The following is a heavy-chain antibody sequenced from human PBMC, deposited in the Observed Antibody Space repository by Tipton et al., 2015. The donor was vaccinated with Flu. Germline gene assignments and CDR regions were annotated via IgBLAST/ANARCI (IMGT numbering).Heavy chain of an antibody. Sequence: TLSLTCTVSGASISSNGYYWTWIRQHPGEGLEWIGYIYNGGSPAYNSSLKSRVSISIDTSKNQFSLNMRSATAADTAVYYCARVGWQQPSPYYWGQGTSVTVSS. D-gene: IGHD6-13*01. CDR1: GASISSNGYY. V-gene: IGHV4-31*03. CDR2: IYNGGSP. J-gene: IGHJ4*02. CDR3: ARVGWQQPSPYY.